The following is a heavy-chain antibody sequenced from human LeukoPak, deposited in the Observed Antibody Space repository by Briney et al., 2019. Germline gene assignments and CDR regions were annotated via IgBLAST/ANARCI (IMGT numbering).Heavy chain of an antibody. CDR2: INWNGATT. V-gene: IGHV3-20*04. D-gene: IGHD3-22*01. Sequence: PGGSLRLSCAASGFTFDDYGMSWVRQAPGKGLEWVSGINWNGATTTYADSVKGRFTISRDNAKNSLYLQMNSLRAEDTAFYYCASDHDTLLVVDRGFEVWGQGTTVTVSS. J-gene: IGHJ3*01. CDR3: ASDHDTLLVVDRGFEV. CDR1: GFTFDDYG.